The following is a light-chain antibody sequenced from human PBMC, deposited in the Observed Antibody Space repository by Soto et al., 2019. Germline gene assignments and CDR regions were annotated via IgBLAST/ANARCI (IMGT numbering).Light chain of an antibody. CDR2: GAS. CDR3: QQYNTWPPST. J-gene: IGKJ1*01. CDR1: QSVRSD. Sequence: VVMTQSPATLSVSPGETVTLSCRASQSVRSDLAWYQQRPGQAPRLLIYGASSRAADIPARFSGSGSGTDFTLTITSLQSEDFAVYHCQQYNTWPPSTFCQGTKLEI. V-gene: IGKV3-15*01.